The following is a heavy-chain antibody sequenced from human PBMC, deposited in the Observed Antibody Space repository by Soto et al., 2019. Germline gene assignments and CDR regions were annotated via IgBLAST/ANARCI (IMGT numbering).Heavy chain of an antibody. D-gene: IGHD2-15*01. V-gene: IGHV3-48*03. CDR2: ISSSGSTI. CDR3: AREQAGLPLDY. Sequence: EVQLVESGGGLVQPGGSLRLSCAASEFTFSSYEMNWVRQAPGKGLEWVSYISSSGSTIYYADSVKGRFTISRDNAKNSLYLQMNSLRAEDTAVYYCAREQAGLPLDYWGQGTLVTVSS. J-gene: IGHJ4*02. CDR1: EFTFSSYE.